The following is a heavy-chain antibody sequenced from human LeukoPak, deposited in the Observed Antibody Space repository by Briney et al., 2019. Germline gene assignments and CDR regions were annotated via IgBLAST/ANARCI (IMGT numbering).Heavy chain of an antibody. CDR1: GFTFSDYD. Sequence: GGSLRLSCSASGFTFSDYDMNWVRQAPGKGLEWVSTISGLSSYTYYGESVKGRFSISRDNAKNSLYLQMNSLGAEDTATYYCGRAFPPLRTSSAGDLWGQGILVTVSS. V-gene: IGHV3-21*01. CDR2: ISGLSSYT. CDR3: GRAFPPLRTSSAGDL. J-gene: IGHJ4*02. D-gene: IGHD3-16*01.